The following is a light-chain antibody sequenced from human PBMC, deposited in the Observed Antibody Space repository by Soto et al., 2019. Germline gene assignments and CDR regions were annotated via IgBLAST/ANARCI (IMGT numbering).Light chain of an antibody. Sequence: DIVLTQSPDSLAVSLGERATINCKSSQSVIYSANNKNCLAWYQQKPGQPPKLLIYWASTRESGVPDRFSGSGSGTDFTLTISSLQAEDVAVYYCQQYLAIPRTFGQGTKVDIK. V-gene: IGKV4-1*01. CDR3: QQYLAIPRT. J-gene: IGKJ1*01. CDR1: QSVIYSANNKNC. CDR2: WAS.